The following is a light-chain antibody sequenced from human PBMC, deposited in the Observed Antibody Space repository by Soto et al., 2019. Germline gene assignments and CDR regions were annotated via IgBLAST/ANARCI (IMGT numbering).Light chain of an antibody. J-gene: IGKJ1*01. CDR3: QQYNGWPWT. Sequence: EIAMTQSPATLSVSPGERATLSCRASQSVSSSLAWYQQKPGQAPRLLIYGASTRATGVPARFSGSGSGTEFTLTISSLQSEVFAVYYCQQYNGWPWTFGLGTKVDNK. CDR1: QSVSSS. V-gene: IGKV3-15*01. CDR2: GAS.